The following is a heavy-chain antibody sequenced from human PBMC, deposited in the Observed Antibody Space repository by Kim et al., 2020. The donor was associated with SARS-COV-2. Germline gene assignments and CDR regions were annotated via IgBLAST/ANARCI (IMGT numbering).Heavy chain of an antibody. J-gene: IGHJ6*02. D-gene: IGHD6-13*01. CDR2: ISSSSSTI. CDR1: GFTFSSYS. V-gene: IGHV3-48*02. CDR3: AREPPAAEYYYYGMDV. Sequence: GGSLRLSCAASGFTFSSYSMNWVRQAPGKGLEWVSYISSSSSTIYYADSVKGRFTISRDNAKNSLYLQMNSLRDEDTAVYYCAREPPAAEYYYYGMDVWGQGTTVTVSS.